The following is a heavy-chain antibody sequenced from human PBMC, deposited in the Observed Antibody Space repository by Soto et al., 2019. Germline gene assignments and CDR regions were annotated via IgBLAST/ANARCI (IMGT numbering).Heavy chain of an antibody. Sequence: EVQLLESGGGLVQPGGSLRLSCAASGFTFSSYAMSWVRQAPGKGLEWVSAISGSGGSTYYADSVKGRFTISRDNSKNTLYLQMNSRRAEDTAVYYCAKDLKVVVWGGYFDYWGQGTLVTVSS. V-gene: IGHV3-23*01. CDR2: ISGSGGST. CDR1: GFTFSSYA. J-gene: IGHJ4*02. D-gene: IGHD2-15*01. CDR3: AKDLKVVVWGGYFDY.